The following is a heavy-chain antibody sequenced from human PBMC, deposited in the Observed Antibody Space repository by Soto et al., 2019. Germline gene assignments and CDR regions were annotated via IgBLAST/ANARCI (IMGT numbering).Heavy chain of an antibody. CDR2: INPAGSVT. V-gene: IGHV3-74*03. Sequence: PGGSLRLSCAASGFTFSSHWMHWVRQPRGKGLAWVARINPAGSVTTYADSVEGRFTISRDNAKNALYLQMNGLRVEDTSLYYCVREFDFDWSLSGFSANFDHWGQGTQVTVSS. CDR1: GFTFSSHW. D-gene: IGHD3-9*01. J-gene: IGHJ4*02. CDR3: VREFDFDWSLSGFSANFDH.